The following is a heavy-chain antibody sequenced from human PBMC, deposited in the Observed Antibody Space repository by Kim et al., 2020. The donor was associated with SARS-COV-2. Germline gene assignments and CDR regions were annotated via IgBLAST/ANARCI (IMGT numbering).Heavy chain of an antibody. J-gene: IGHJ3*02. V-gene: IGHV1-18*04. CDR1: GYTFTSYG. Sequence: ASVKVSCKASGYTFTSYGISWVRQAPGQGLEWMGWISAYNGNTNYAQKLQGRVTMTTDTSTSTAYMELRSLRSDDTAVYYCASGISVAEIYAFDIWGQGTMVTVSS. D-gene: IGHD6-19*01. CDR2: ISAYNGNT. CDR3: ASGISVAEIYAFDI.